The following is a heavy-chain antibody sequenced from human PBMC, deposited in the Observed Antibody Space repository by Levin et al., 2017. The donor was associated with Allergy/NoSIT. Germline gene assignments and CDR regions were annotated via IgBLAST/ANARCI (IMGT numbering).Heavy chain of an antibody. CDR3: ASLSMAAAANAEYFQH. D-gene: IGHD6-13*01. CDR1: GNTFSSYY. V-gene: IGHV1-46*01. CDR2: INPSGDST. J-gene: IGHJ1*01. Sequence: ASVKVSCKASGNTFSSYYMHWVRQAPGQGLEWMGVINPSGDSTGYAQKFQGRVTMTREASTSTVYMELSSLRSEDAAVYYCASLSMAAAANAEYFQHWGQGTLITVSS.